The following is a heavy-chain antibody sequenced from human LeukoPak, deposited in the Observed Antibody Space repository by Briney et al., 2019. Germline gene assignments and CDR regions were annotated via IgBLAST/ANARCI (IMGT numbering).Heavy chain of an antibody. V-gene: IGHV3-13*01. CDR2: IGTAGDT. Sequence: GGSLRLSCAASGFTFSSYDMHWVRQATGKGLEWVSAIGTAGDTYYPGSVKGRFTISRENAKNSLYLQMNSLRAGDTAVYYCARGSAGAPGITMVRGAKHYYFDYWGQGTLVTVSS. J-gene: IGHJ4*02. CDR3: ARGSAGAPGITMVRGAKHYYFDY. D-gene: IGHD3-10*01. CDR1: GFTFSSYD.